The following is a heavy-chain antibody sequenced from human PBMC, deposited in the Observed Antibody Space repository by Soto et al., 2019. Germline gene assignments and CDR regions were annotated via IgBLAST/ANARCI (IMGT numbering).Heavy chain of an antibody. CDR3: SISAYCGGDCYPFRFDY. Sequence: PSETLSLTCTVSGGSISSGGYYWSWIRQHPGKGLEWIGYIYYSGSTYYNPSLKSRVTISVDTSKNQFSLKLSAVTAADTAVYYGSISAYCGGDCYPFRFDYWGQGTLDTVSS. CDR2: IYYSGST. V-gene: IGHV4-31*03. J-gene: IGHJ4*02. CDR1: GGSISSGGYY. D-gene: IGHD2-21*02.